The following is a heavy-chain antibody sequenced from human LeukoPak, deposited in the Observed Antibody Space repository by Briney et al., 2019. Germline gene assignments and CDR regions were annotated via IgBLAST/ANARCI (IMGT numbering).Heavy chain of an antibody. J-gene: IGHJ4*02. CDR3: ARQLWSGSDY. D-gene: IGHD5-18*01. V-gene: IGHV4-34*01. Sequence: SETLSPTCAVYGGSFSGYYWSWIRQPPGKGLEWIGEINHSGSTYYNPSLKSRVTISVDTSKNQFSLKLSSVTAADTAVYYCARQLWSGSDYWGQGTLVTVSS. CDR2: INHSGST. CDR1: GGSFSGYY.